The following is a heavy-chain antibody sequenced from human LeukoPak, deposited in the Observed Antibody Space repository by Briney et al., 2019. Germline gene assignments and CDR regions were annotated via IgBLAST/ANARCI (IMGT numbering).Heavy chain of an antibody. CDR2: IRSKAYGGTT. Sequence: GGSLRLSCTASGFTFGDYAMSWVRQAPGKGLEWVGFIRSKAYGGTTEYAASVKGRFTISRDDSKSIAYQQMNSLKTEDTAVYYCTRDLSTMIVVVLGAWGQGTLVTVSS. J-gene: IGHJ4*02. CDR3: TRDLSTMIVVVLGA. V-gene: IGHV3-49*04. CDR1: GFTFGDYA. D-gene: IGHD3-22*01.